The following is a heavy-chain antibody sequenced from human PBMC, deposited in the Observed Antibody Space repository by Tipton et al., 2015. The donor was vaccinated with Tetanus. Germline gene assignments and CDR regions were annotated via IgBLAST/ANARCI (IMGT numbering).Heavy chain of an antibody. CDR3: ARLTGHSMDVVDYYYFGMDV. D-gene: IGHD2-21*01. CDR1: GGSVSNGSYY. Sequence: TLSLTCTVSGGSVSNGSYYWNRIRQPPGKGLEWIGHIYYTGSTDYNPSLKSRVTISLDTSKNQFSLKLTSVSAADTAVYYCARLTGHSMDVVDYYYFGMDVWGQGTKVTVSS. V-gene: IGHV4-61*01. CDR2: IYYTGST. J-gene: IGHJ6*02.